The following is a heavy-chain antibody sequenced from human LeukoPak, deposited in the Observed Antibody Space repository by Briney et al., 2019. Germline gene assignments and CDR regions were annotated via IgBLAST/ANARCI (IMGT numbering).Heavy chain of an antibody. CDR1: GFTFSSYG. CDR3: AKDMRPIVVVPAAMRPDY. D-gene: IGHD2-2*01. V-gene: IGHV3-30*02. CDR2: IRYDGSNK. J-gene: IGHJ4*02. Sequence: PGGSLRLSCAASGFTFSSYGMHWVRQAPGKGLEWVAFIRYDGSNKYYADSVKGRFTISGDNSKNTLYLQMNSLRAEDTAVYYCAKDMRPIVVVPAAMRPDYWGQGTLVTVSS.